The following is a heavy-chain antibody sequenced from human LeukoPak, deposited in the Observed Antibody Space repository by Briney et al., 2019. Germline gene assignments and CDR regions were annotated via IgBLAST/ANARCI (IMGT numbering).Heavy chain of an antibody. V-gene: IGHV3-23*01. J-gene: IGHJ5*02. CDR1: GLTFRNYA. Sequence: PGGSLRLSCTVSGLTFRNYAMTWVRQAPGKGLEWLSTVSGKGDERFYADSVKGRFTLSRDNSKNTLNLQMNSLRVEDTALYYCAKGGHYSFFDAWGQGILVTVPS. D-gene: IGHD3-10*01. CDR3: AKGGHYSFFDA. CDR2: VSGKGDER.